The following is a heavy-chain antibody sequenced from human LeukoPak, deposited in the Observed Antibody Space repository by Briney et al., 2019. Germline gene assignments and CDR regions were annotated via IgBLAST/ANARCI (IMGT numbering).Heavy chain of an antibody. CDR2: IYPSGST. CDR1: GGSISSVSYY. J-gene: IGHJ4*02. CDR3: ARGGMITFGGVIVEN. D-gene: IGHD3-16*02. Sequence: PSQTLSLTCTVSGGSISSVSYYWSWIRQPPGKGLQWIGRIYPSGSTNYNPSLKSRVTISVDTSKNQFSLKLSSVTAADTAVYYCARGGMITFGGVIVENWGQGTLVTVSS. V-gene: IGHV4-61*02.